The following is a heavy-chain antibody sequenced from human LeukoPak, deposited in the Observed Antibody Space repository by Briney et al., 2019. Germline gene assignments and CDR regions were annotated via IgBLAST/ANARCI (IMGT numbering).Heavy chain of an antibody. J-gene: IGHJ4*02. CDR1: GGSISSSNW. V-gene: IGHV4-4*02. Sequence: KSSGTLSLTCAVSGGSISSSNWWSWVRQPPGQGLEWIGEIYHSGSTNYNPSLKSRVTISVDTSKNQFSLKLSSVTAADTAVYYCARETVGSSAYRAFDYWGQGTLVTVSS. D-gene: IGHD1-26*01. CDR2: IYHSGST. CDR3: ARETVGSSAYRAFDY.